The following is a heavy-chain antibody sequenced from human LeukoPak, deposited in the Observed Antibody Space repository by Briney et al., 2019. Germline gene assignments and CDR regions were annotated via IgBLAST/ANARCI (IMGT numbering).Heavy chain of an antibody. CDR3: ARDGRSQGRYDLGSRSYYYMDV. J-gene: IGHJ6*03. D-gene: IGHD3-16*01. V-gene: IGHV1-18*01. CDR2: ISAYNGNT. CDR1: GYTFTSYG. Sequence: GASVKVSCKASGYTFTSYGISWVRQAPGQGLEWMGWISAYNGNTSYAQKLQGRVTMTTDTSTSTAYMELRSLRSDDTAVYYCARDGRSQGRYDLGSRSYYYMDVWGKGTTVTVSS.